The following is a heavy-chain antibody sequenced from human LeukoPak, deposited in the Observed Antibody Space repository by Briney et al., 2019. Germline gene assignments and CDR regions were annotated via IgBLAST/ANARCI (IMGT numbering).Heavy chain of an antibody. CDR3: AKGPLRGTAAAIDY. V-gene: IGHV3-30*18. Sequence: GGYLRLSCAASGFTFNNYGMHWVRQAPGKGLEWVAVISYDGRNKHYPDSVKGRFTISRDISTDTLWLQMDSLRTEDTAVYYCAKGPLRGTAAAIDYWGQGTLVTVSS. J-gene: IGHJ4*02. D-gene: IGHD2-2*01. CDR1: GFTFNNYG. CDR2: ISYDGRNK.